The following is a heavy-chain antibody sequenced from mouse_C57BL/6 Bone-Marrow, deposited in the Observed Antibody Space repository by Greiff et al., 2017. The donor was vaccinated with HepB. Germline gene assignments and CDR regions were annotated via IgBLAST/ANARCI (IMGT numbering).Heavy chain of an antibody. J-gene: IGHJ3*01. CDR1: GFTFSDYY. D-gene: IGHD1-1*01. CDR3: ARQGDYGSPFAY. CDR2: ISNGGGST. Sequence: EVMLVESGGGLVQPGGSLKLSCAASGFTFSDYYMYWVRQTPEKRLEWVAYISNGGGSTYYPDTVKGRFTISRDNAKNTLYLQMSRLKSEDTAMYYCARQGDYGSPFAYWGQGTLVTVSA. V-gene: IGHV5-12*01.